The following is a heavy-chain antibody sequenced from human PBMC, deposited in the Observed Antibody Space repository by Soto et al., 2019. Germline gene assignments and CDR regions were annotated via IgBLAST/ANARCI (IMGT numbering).Heavy chain of an antibody. CDR1: GCTVSRHA. D-gene: IGHD3-22*01. Sequence: ASVKVSCKASGCTVSRHAISCVRQAPGQGLEWMGGIIPMFGTANHAQKFQGRVTIIADESTSTAYMELSSLRSEDTAIYYCARGWGYDSSDYYYAYWGQGTVVTVSS. V-gene: IGHV1-69*13. CDR2: IIPMFGTA. J-gene: IGHJ4*02. CDR3: ARGWGYDSSDYYYAY.